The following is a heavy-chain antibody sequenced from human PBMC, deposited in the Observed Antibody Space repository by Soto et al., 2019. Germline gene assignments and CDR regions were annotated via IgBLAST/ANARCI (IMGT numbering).Heavy chain of an antibody. CDR1: GFTFSSYA. Sequence: EVQLLESGGGLVQPGGSLRLSCAASGFTFSSYALNWVRQAPGKGLEWVSGISGSGGSTAYADSVKGRFTIARDNSKTTLYLQMNSLRAEDTAVYYCAKDSDVGTIGYYFDFWGQGTLVTVSS. V-gene: IGHV3-23*01. D-gene: IGHD1-26*01. J-gene: IGHJ4*02. CDR3: AKDSDVGTIGYYFDF. CDR2: ISGSGGST.